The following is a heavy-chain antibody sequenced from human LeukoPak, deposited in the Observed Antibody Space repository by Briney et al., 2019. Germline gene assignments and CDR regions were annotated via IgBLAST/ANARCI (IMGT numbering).Heavy chain of an antibody. CDR3: ARLQYYFDY. J-gene: IGHJ4*02. CDR2: IYYSGST. V-gene: IGHV4-39*01. CDR1: GVSISSSSYY. Sequence: SETLSLTCTVSGVSISSSSYYWGWLRQPPGKGLEWIGSIYYSGSTYYNPSLKSRVTISVDTSKNQFSLKLSSVTAADTAVYYCARLQYYFDYWGQGTLVTVSS.